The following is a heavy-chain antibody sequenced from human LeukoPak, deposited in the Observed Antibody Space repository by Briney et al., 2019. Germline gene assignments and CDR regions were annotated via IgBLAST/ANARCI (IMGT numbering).Heavy chain of an antibody. CDR2: ISSSSSYI. J-gene: IGHJ5*02. CDR3: ASDPADIVVVVAAP. V-gene: IGHV3-21*01. Sequence: GGSLRLSCAASGFTFSSYSMNWVRQAPGKGLEWVSSISSSSSYIYYADSVKGRFTISRDNAKNSLYLQMNSLRAEDTAVYYCASDPADIVVVVAAPWGQGTLVTVSS. D-gene: IGHD2-15*01. CDR1: GFTFSSYS.